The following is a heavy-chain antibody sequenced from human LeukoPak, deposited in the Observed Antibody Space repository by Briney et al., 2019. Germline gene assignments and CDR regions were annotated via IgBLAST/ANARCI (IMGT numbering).Heavy chain of an antibody. CDR2: IYYSGST. CDR1: GGSISSSSYY. V-gene: IGHV4-39*01. D-gene: IGHD6-19*01. CDR3: ARPTTSSGWYSTYYYYYMDV. Sequence: SETLSLTCTVSGGSISSSSYYWGWIRQPPGKGLEWIGSIYYSGSTYYNPSLKSRVTISVDTSKNQFSLKLSSVTAADTAVYYCARPTTSSGWYSTYYYYYMDVWGKGTTVTVSS. J-gene: IGHJ6*03.